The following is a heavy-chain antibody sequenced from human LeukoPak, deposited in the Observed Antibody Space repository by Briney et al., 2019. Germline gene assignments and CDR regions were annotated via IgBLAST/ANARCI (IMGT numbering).Heavy chain of an antibody. Sequence: GGSLRLSCAASGFTFSSYSMNWVRQAPGKGLEWVSSISSSSSYIYYADSVKGRFTISRDNAKNSLYLQMNSLRAEDTAVYYCARINYDIWTKFDPWGQGTLVTVSS. D-gene: IGHD3-9*01. CDR3: ARINYDIWTKFDP. V-gene: IGHV3-21*04. J-gene: IGHJ5*02. CDR2: ISSSSSYI. CDR1: GFTFSSYS.